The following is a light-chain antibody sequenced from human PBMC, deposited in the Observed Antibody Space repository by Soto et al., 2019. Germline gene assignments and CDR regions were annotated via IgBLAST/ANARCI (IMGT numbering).Light chain of an antibody. V-gene: IGKV1-17*01. CDR2: AAS. CDR1: QDVRSD. CDR3: LQHHSYRT. J-gene: IGKJ1*01. Sequence: DIQMTQSPSSLSASVGDRVTITCRASQDVRSDLGWYQQKPGKAPKRPIYAASSLQSGVPSRFSGSGSGTEFTLTINSLQPEDFATYYCLQHHSYRTFGQGTKVEIK.